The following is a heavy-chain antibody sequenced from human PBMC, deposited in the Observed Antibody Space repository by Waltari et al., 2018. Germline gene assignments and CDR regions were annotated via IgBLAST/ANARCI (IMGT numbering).Heavy chain of an antibody. D-gene: IGHD6-13*01. J-gene: IGHJ4*02. CDR1: GGSIGSGIYS. CDR2: IYVSEST. CDR3: VRLLRGAAGF. Sequence: QLQLQESGPGLVKPSETLSLTCTVSGGSIGSGIYSWGWIRQPPGKGLEYIAHIYVSESTHYHPSLRSRAAISVDPSKSQFSLMLTSVTVADTAVYFCVRLLRGAAGFWGQGTLVTVSS. V-gene: IGHV4-39*01.